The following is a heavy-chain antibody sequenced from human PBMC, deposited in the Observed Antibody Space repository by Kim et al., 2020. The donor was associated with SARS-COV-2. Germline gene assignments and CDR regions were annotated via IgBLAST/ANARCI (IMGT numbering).Heavy chain of an antibody. J-gene: IGHJ2*01. D-gene: IGHD6-13*01. CDR3: ARGGSGIAAAGRYFDL. V-gene: IGHV6-1*01. Sequence: SVKSRITINPDTSKNQFSLQLNSVTPEDTAVYYCARGGSGIAAAGRYFDLWGRGTLVTVSS.